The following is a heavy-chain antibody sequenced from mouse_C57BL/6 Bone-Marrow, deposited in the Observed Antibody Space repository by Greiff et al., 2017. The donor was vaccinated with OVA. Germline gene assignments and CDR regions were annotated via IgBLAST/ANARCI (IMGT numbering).Heavy chain of an antibody. J-gene: IGHJ2*01. CDR1: GFTFSSYA. D-gene: IGHD2-4*01. CDR3: ARDYDYDFDY. Sequence: DVKLVESGGGLVKPGGSLKLSCAASGFTFSSYAMSWVRQTPEKRLEWVATISDGGSYTYYPDNVKGRFTISRGNAKNNLYLQMSHLKSEDTAMYYCARDYDYDFDYWGQGTTLTVSS. V-gene: IGHV5-4*01. CDR2: ISDGGSYT.